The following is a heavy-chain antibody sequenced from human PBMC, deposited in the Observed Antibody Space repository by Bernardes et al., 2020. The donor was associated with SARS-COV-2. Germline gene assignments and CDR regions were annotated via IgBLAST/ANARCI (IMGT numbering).Heavy chain of an antibody. J-gene: IGHJ4*02. CDR2: NYHSGST. V-gene: IGHV4-38-2*01. Sequence: SETLSLTCAVSGYSISSCYYWGWIRQPPGKVLEWIGSNYHSGSTYYNPSLKSLVTISVDTSKNQFPVKLSSVTAAGTAVYYCASLNQLRSYWGQGTLVTVPS. CDR3: ASLNQLRSY. CDR1: GYSISSCYY. D-gene: IGHD1-1*01.